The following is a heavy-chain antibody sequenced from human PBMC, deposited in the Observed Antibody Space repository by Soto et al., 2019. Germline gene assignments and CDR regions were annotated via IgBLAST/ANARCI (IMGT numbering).Heavy chain of an antibody. V-gene: IGHV3-30*18. Sequence: PGGSLRLSCATSGITFRNYGMHWVRRAPGKGLEWVAVISNDGSNEYYADSVKGRFIISRDNSKNILYLQMNSLRAEDTAVYYCANSGYCSDGKCYPDYWGQGTQVTVSS. CDR2: ISNDGSNE. D-gene: IGHD2-15*01. CDR1: GITFRNYG. J-gene: IGHJ4*02. CDR3: ANSGYCSDGKCYPDY.